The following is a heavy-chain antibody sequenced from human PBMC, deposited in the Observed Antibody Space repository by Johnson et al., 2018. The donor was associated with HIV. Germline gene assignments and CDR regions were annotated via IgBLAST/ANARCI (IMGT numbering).Heavy chain of an antibody. Sequence: VQLMESGGGVVQPGGSLRLSCAASGFTVSSNYMSWVRQAPGKGLEWVSGINWNGGGTDYADSVKGRFTISRDNSKNTLYPQMNSLRVEDTAVYYCARGRDFSSGLDGGAFDILGQGTMVSVSS. CDR2: INWNGGGT. V-gene: IGHV3-66*02. J-gene: IGHJ3*02. CDR3: ARGRDFSSGLDGGAFDI. D-gene: IGHD6-19*01. CDR1: GFTVSSNY.